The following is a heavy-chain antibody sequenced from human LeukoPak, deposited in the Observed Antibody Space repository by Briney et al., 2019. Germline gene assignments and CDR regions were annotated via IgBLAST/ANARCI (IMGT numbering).Heavy chain of an antibody. Sequence: EASVKVSCKASGYTFTGYYMHWVRQAPGQGLEWMGWINPNSGGTNYAQKFQGWVTMTRDTSISTAYMELSRLRSDDTAVYYCATNAITMVPDAFDIWGQGTMVTVSS. CDR2: INPNSGGT. V-gene: IGHV1-2*04. D-gene: IGHD3-10*01. J-gene: IGHJ3*02. CDR1: GYTFTGYY. CDR3: ATNAITMVPDAFDI.